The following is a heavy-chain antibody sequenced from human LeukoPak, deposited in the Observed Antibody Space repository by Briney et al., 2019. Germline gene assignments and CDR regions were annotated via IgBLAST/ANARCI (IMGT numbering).Heavy chain of an antibody. J-gene: IGHJ4*02. D-gene: IGHD3-22*01. V-gene: IGHV4-39*01. CDR2: ISYSGYT. CDR3: ARLGSYDYSGNIDY. Sequence: PSETLSLTCTVSGDSISSSDYYWGWIRQPPGKGLEWIARISYSGYTYYNPSLKSRVTISVDTSNTQFSLKLSSVTAADTAVYYCARLGSYDYSGNIDYWGQGTLVTVSS. CDR1: GDSISSSDYY.